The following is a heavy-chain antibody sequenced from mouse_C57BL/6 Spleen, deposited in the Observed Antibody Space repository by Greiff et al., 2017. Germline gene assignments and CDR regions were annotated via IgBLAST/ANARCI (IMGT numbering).Heavy chain of an antibody. CDR1: GYAFSSYW. CDR3: ARRWENYYGSSPFAY. V-gene: IGHV1-80*01. J-gene: IGHJ3*01. Sequence: VQLQQSGAELVKPGASVKISCKASGYAFSSYWMNWVKQRPGKGLEWIGQIYPGDGDTNYNGKFKGKATLTADKSSSTAYMQLSSLTSEDSAVYFCARRWENYYGSSPFAYWGQGTLVTVSA. CDR2: IYPGDGDT. D-gene: IGHD1-1*01.